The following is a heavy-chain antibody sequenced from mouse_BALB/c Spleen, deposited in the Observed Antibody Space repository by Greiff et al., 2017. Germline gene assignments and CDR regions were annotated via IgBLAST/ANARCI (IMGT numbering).Heavy chain of an antibody. CDR3: ARNYYGSSLYYYAMDY. D-gene: IGHD1-1*01. Sequence: DVKLQESGPGLVKPSQSLSLTCSVTGYSITSGYYWNWIRQFPGNKLEWMGYISYDGSNNYNPSLKNRISITRDTSKNQFFLKLNSVTTEDTATYYCARNYYGSSLYYYAMDYWGQGTSVTVSS. J-gene: IGHJ4*01. V-gene: IGHV3-6*02. CDR1: GYSITSGYY. CDR2: ISYDGSN.